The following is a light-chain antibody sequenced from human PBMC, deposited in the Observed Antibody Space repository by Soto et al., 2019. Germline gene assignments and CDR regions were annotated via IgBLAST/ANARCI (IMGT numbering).Light chain of an antibody. CDR3: QQYGSSRYT. CDR2: GAS. V-gene: IGKV3-20*01. Sequence: EIVLTQSPGTLSLSPGERATLSCRASQSVSSSYLAWYQQKPGQAPRLLIYGASSRATGIPERFSGSGSGTDFNLTNSRLEPEDFAVYYCQQYGSSRYTFGQVTKLEIK. CDR1: QSVSSSY. J-gene: IGKJ2*01.